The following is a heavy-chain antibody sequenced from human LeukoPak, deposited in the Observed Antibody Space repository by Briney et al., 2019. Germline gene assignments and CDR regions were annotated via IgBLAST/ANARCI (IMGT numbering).Heavy chain of an antibody. Sequence: GGSLRLSCEASGFTFSNHAMHWVRQAPGKGLEWVALIYYDGDKKYYADSVKGRFTISRDNSKNTVYLEMDSLRADDTAVYYCARDRTYDSSGYSDYWGQGTLVTVSS. D-gene: IGHD3-22*01. CDR2: IYYDGDKK. V-gene: IGHV3-30*04. CDR1: GFTFSNHA. CDR3: ARDRTYDSSGYSDY. J-gene: IGHJ4*02.